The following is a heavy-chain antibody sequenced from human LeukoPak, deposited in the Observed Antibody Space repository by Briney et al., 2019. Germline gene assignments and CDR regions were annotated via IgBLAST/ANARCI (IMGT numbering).Heavy chain of an antibody. Sequence: GGSLRLSCAASGFTFSSYGMHWVRQAPGKGLEWVAFIRYDGSNKCYADSVKGRFTISRDNSKNTLYLQMNSLRAEDTAVYYCVQGSQNYFDYWGQGTLVTVSS. CDR3: VQGSQNYFDY. V-gene: IGHV3-30*02. CDR1: GFTFSSYG. J-gene: IGHJ4*02. CDR2: IRYDGSNK.